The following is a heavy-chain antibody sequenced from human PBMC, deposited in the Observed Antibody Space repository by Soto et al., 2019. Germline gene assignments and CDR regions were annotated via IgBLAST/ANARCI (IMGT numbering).Heavy chain of an antibody. CDR3: ATTPGGGGY. Sequence: EVQLVESGGGLIQPGGSLRLSCAVSGFTVSNNYMSWVRQAPGKGLEGVSVIYSGGYTAYGDSVKGRFTISRDNSKNTLFLKMKTGGADDRAFFFGATTPGGGGYWGQGTLVTVSS. J-gene: IGHJ4*02. D-gene: IGHD3-10*01. CDR2: IYSGGYT. V-gene: IGHV3-53*01. CDR1: GFTVSNNY.